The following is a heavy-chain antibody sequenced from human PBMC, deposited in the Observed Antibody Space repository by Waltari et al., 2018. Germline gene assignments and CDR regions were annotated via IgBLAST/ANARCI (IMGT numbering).Heavy chain of an antibody. CDR1: GDSISGNYW. Sequence: QVQLHESGPGLVKPSGTLSVTCAVSGDSISGNYWWSWVRQSPGKGLEWIGQIHGSGRSNYNPSLESRVRVSMDTSKNHFSLKVTSATAADTAVYYCARDRGRGLFLDSWGQGTLVTVSP. J-gene: IGHJ4*02. D-gene: IGHD2-15*01. V-gene: IGHV4-4*02. CDR3: ARDRGRGLFLDS. CDR2: IHGSGRS.